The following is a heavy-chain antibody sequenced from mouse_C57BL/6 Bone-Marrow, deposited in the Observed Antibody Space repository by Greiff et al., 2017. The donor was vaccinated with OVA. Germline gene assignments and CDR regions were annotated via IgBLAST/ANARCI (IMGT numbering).Heavy chain of an antibody. CDR2: ISDGGSYT. CDR3: ARETAQAAAWFAY. J-gene: IGHJ3*01. D-gene: IGHD3-2*02. Sequence: EVNVVESGGGLVKPGGSLKLSCAASGFTFSSYAMSWVRQTPVKRLEWVATISDGGSYTYYPDNVKGRFTISRDNAKNHQYLQMSHLKSEDTAMDYCARETAQAAAWFAYWGQGTLVTVSA. CDR1: GFTFSSYA. V-gene: IGHV5-4*01.